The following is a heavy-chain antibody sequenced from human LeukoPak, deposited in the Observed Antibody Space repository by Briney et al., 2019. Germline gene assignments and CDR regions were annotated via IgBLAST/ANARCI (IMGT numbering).Heavy chain of an antibody. J-gene: IGHJ5*02. V-gene: IGHV3-74*01. Sequence: GGSLRLSCVASGFTLSSYWMHWVRQAPGKGLVWVSRSKGDGSSTSYADSVKGRFTISRDNTKNTLYLQMNSLRAEDTAVYYCARSDWFDPWGQGTLVTVFS. CDR2: SKGDGSST. CDR3: ARSDWFDP. CDR1: GFTLSSYW.